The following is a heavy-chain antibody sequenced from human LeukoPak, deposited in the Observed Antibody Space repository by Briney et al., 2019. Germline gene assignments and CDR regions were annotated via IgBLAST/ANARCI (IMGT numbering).Heavy chain of an antibody. V-gene: IGHV4-4*07. CDR1: GGSISSYY. J-gene: IGHJ4*02. CDR3: ARGDGSRLPFDY. CDR2: MYTSVNT. Sequence: KSSETLSLTCTVSGGSISSYYWSWIRQPAGKGLEWIGRMYTSVNTNYNPSLKSRVTMSLDTSKNQLSLKLISVTAADTAVYYCARGDGSRLPFDYWGQGTLVTVSS. D-gene: IGHD2-21*02.